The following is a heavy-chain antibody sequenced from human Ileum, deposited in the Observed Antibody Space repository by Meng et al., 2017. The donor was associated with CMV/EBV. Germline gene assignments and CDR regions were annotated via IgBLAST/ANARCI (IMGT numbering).Heavy chain of an antibody. J-gene: IGHJ3*02. CDR3: AKGLDSGSHYRAFEM. D-gene: IGHD3-22*01. CDR1: GFTFSDAY. V-gene: IGHV3-23*01. CDR2: LYYTGDVT. Sequence: GESLKISCAASGFTFSDAYMSWVRQAPGKGLEWVSTLYYTGDVTYYADSVKGRFTISRDTSTSTLYLQMNGLRAEDTALYYCAKGLDSGSHYRAFEMLGQGTMVTVSS.